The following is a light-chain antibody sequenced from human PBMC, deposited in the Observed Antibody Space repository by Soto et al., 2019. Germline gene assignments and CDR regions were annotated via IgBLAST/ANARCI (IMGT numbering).Light chain of an antibody. Sequence: EIVLTQSPATVSLSPGERATLSCRASQSVSTFLAWYQQKPGQAPRLLIYDASNRATGIPARFSGSGSGTDFILTICSLEPEDFAVYYCQQRSNWPLTFGGVTKVEIK. V-gene: IGKV3-11*01. CDR1: QSVSTF. J-gene: IGKJ4*01. CDR3: QQRSNWPLT. CDR2: DAS.